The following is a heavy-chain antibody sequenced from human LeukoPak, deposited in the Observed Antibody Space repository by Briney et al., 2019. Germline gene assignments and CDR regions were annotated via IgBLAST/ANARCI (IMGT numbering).Heavy chain of an antibody. CDR3: ARYSNYYDSSGYRTKDFDY. J-gene: IGHJ4*02. V-gene: IGHV3-48*03. Sequence: GGSLRLSCAASGFTFRSYEMNGVRQAPGKGLEEVSYISSSGSTRDDADLVKGRLTIDRENAKNSQYLQMNSQRAEDTAVYYCARYSNYYDSSGYRTKDFDYWGKGNRVTVSS. CDR1: GFTFRSYE. CDR2: ISSSGSTR. D-gene: IGHD3-22*01.